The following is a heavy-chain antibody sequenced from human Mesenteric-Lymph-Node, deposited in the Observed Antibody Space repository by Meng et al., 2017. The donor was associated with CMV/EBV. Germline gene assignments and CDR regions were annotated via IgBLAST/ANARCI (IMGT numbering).Heavy chain of an antibody. CDR3: ARTVSSTNLNYYYYGMDV. CDR1: GGSISSGDYY. CDR2: IYYSGST. V-gene: IGHV4-31*03. J-gene: IGHJ6*02. Sequence: LRLSCTVSGGSISSGDYYWSWIRQPPGKGLEWIGYIYYSGSTYYNPSLKSRVTISVDTSKNQFSLKLSSVTAADTAVYYCARTVSSTNLNYYYYGMDVWGQGTTVTVSS. D-gene: IGHD2-2*01.